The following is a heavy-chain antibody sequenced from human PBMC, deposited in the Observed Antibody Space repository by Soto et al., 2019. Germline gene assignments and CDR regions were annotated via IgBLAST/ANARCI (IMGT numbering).Heavy chain of an antibody. CDR1: GFTFSSYG. Sequence: PEESLRLSCAASGFTFSSYGMHWVRQALGKGLEWVAVISYDGSNKYYADSVKGRFTISRDNSKNTLYLQMNSLRAEDTAVYYCAKEGGSYYGIYYYYGMDVWGQGTTVTVSS. V-gene: IGHV3-30*18. CDR3: AKEGGSYYGIYYYYGMDV. CDR2: ISYDGSNK. J-gene: IGHJ6*02. D-gene: IGHD1-26*01.